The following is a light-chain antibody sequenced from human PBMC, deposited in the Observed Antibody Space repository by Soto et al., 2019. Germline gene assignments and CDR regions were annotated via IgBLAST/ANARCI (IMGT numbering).Light chain of an antibody. CDR1: RPISTY. Sequence: AIRMTQSPSSISAFTGHRATITCRTSRPISTYLAWYQQKPGKTPTLLMYAASTLQSGVPSVFSGSGSGTDFTLTISCLQSEDFATYYCQQYYTYPLAFGQGTNIEIK. CDR3: QQYYTYPLA. V-gene: IGKV1-8*01. CDR2: AAS. J-gene: IGKJ1*01.